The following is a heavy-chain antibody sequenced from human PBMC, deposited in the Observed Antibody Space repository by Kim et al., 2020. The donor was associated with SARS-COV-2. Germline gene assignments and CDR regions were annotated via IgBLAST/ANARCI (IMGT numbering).Heavy chain of an antibody. Sequence: GGSLRLSCAASGFIFSSYSMDWVRQAPGKGLQWVSYISSSTSTIYYADSVKGRFTISRDNAGNSLYLQMNSLRDEDTAVYYCARVGGSSYSMDGGGQGTTLSVSS. J-gene: IGHJ6*02. CDR3: ARVGGSSYSMDG. D-gene: IGHD2-15*01. V-gene: IGHV3-48*02. CDR1: GFIFSSYS. CDR2: ISSSTSTI.